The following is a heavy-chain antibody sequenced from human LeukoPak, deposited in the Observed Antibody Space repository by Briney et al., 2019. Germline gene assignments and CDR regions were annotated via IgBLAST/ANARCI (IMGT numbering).Heavy chain of an antibody. D-gene: IGHD5-24*01. CDR1: GGSISSGSYY. Sequence: TLSLTCTVSGGSISSGSYYWSWIRQPAGKGLEWIGRIYTSGSTNYNPSLKSRVTMSVDTSKNQFSLKLSSVTAADTAVYYCARVIDGYPSVDYYYMDVWGKGTTVTISS. J-gene: IGHJ6*03. CDR2: IYTSGST. CDR3: ARVIDGYPSVDYYYMDV. V-gene: IGHV4-61*02.